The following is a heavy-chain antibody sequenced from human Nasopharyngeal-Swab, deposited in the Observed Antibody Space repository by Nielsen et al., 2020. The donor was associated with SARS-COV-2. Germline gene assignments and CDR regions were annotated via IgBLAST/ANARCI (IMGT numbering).Heavy chain of an antibody. D-gene: IGHD2-8*01. J-gene: IGHJ6*02. V-gene: IGHV4-4*02. CDR3: ARDELMVYYYYSMDV. CDR2: IYHSGST. Sequence: WIRQPPGKGLEWIGEIYHSGSTNYNPSLKSRVTISVDKSKNQFSLKLSSVTAADTAVYYCARDELMVYYYYSMDVWGQGTTVTVSS.